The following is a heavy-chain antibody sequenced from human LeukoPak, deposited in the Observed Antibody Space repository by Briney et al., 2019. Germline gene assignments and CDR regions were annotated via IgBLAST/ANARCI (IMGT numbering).Heavy chain of an antibody. CDR2: ISYDGSNK. V-gene: IGHV3-30*04. CDR3: ARENGYSSGWYDEGY. J-gene: IGHJ4*02. Sequence: PGRSLRLSCAASGFTFSSYAMHWVRQAPGKGLEWVAVISYDGSNKYYADSVKGRFTISRDNSKNTLYLQMNSLRAEDTAVYYCARENGYSSGWYDEGYWGQGTLVTVSS. D-gene: IGHD6-19*01. CDR1: GFTFSSYA.